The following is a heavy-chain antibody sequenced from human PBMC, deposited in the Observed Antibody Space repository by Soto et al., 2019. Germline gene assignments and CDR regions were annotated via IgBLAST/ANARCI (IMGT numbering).Heavy chain of an antibody. V-gene: IGHV3-23*01. D-gene: IGHD1-26*01. CDR1: GFTFGSYG. J-gene: IGHJ6*02. CDR3: AKAKGRGNFYYSGLDV. Sequence: PGGSLRLSCAASGFTFGSYGMTWVRQAPGKGLECVSGITAATGTTYYADSVKGRFTISRDLSTNTLFLQMNSLRAADSAVYYCAKAKGRGNFYYSGLDVWGQGTTVTVSS. CDR2: ITAATGTT.